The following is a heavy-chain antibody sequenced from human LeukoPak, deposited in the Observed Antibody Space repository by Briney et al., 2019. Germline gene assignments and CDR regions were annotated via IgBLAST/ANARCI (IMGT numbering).Heavy chain of an antibody. CDR2: FDPEDGET. D-gene: IGHD4-11*01. Sequence: ASVKVSCKVSGYTLTELSMHWVRQAPGKGLEWMGGFDPEDGETIYAQKFQGRVTMTEDTSTDTAYMELSSLRSEDTAVYYCASSDTVNGYYYYYYGMDVWGQGTTVTVSS. CDR1: GYTLTELS. V-gene: IGHV1-24*01. CDR3: ASSDTVNGYYYYYYGMDV. J-gene: IGHJ6*02.